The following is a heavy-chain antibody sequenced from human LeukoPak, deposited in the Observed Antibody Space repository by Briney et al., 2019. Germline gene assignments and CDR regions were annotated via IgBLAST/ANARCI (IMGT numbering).Heavy chain of an antibody. CDR3: ARGGGGNYDFWSGYDY. J-gene: IGHJ4*02. CDR2: IYYSGST. D-gene: IGHD3-3*01. Sequence: PSETLSLTCTVSGGSISSYYWSWIRQPPGKGLEWIGYIYYSGSTNYNPSLKSRVTISVDTSKNQFSLKLSSVTAADTAVYYCARGGGGNYDFWSGYDYWGQGTLVTVSS. CDR1: GGSISSYY. V-gene: IGHV4-59*01.